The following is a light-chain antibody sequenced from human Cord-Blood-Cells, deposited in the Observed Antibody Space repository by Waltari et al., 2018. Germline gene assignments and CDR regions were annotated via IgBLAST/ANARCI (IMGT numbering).Light chain of an antibody. J-gene: IGKJ5*01. CDR3: QQYYSTPIT. CDR1: QSVLYSSNNKNY. V-gene: IGKV4-1*01. CDR2: WAS. Sequence: DIVMTQSPDSLALSLGERATINCNSSQSVLYSSNNKNYLAWYHQKPGQPPKLLIYWASTRESGVPDRFSGSGSGTDFNLAIGSLQAEDVAVYYCQQYYSTPITFGQGTRLEIK.